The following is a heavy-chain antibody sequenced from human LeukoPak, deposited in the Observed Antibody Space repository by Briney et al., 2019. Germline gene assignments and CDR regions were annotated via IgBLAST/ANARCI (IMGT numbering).Heavy chain of an antibody. V-gene: IGHV3-21*01. D-gene: IGHD3-22*01. Sequence: GGSLRLSCAASGFIFSSFRMNWVRQAPGKGLECVSSISSSGSRIYYADSMKGRFTVSRDNAKNSLFLQLNSLRAEDTAVYYCARNYYDSSGYYYAFDYWGQGTLVTVSS. CDR1: GFIFSSFR. CDR2: ISSSGSRI. J-gene: IGHJ4*02. CDR3: ARNYYDSSGYYYAFDY.